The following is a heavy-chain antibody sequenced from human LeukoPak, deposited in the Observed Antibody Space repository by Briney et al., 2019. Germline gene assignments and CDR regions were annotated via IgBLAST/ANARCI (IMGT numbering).Heavy chain of an antibody. Sequence: SVKVSCKASGGTFSSYAISWVRQAPGQGLEWMGRIIPIFGTANYAQKFRGSVTITTNESTSTAYMELSSLRSEDTAVYYCAREGAVAGTGLYYYYYMDVWGKGTTVTVSS. CDR1: GGTFSSYA. V-gene: IGHV1-69*05. J-gene: IGHJ6*03. D-gene: IGHD6-19*01. CDR2: IIPIFGTA. CDR3: AREGAVAGTGLYYYYYMDV.